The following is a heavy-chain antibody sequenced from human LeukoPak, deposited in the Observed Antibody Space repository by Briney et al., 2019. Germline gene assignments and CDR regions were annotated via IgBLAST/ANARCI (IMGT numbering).Heavy chain of an antibody. CDR3: ARLGGYRNARDAFDI. CDR1: GYTFTGYY. J-gene: IGHJ3*02. D-gene: IGHD6-13*01. V-gene: IGHV1-2*02. Sequence: ASVKVSCKASGYTFTGYYMHWVRQAPGQGLEWMGWINPNSGGTNYAQKFQGRVTMTRDTSISTAYMELSRLRSDDTAVYYCARLGGYRNARDAFDIWGQGTMVTVSS. CDR2: INPNSGGT.